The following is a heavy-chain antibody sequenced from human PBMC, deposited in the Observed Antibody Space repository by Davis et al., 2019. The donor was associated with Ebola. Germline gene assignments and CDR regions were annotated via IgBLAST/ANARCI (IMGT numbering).Heavy chain of an antibody. CDR3: ASRIVGATTGY. Sequence: PGGSLRLSCAASGFTFSSYEMNWVRQAPGKGLEWVSYISSSGSTIYYADSVKGRFTISRDNAKSSLYLQMNSLRAEDTAVYYCASRIVGATTGYWGQGTLVTVSS. J-gene: IGHJ4*02. CDR2: ISSSGSTI. CDR1: GFTFSSYE. V-gene: IGHV3-48*03. D-gene: IGHD1-26*01.